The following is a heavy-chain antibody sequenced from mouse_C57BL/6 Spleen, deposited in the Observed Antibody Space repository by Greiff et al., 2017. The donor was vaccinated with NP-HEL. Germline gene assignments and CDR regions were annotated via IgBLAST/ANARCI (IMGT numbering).Heavy chain of an antibody. CDR2: IDPSDSYT. V-gene: IGHV1-69*01. J-gene: IGHJ1*03. Sequence: QVQLQQPGAELVMPGASVKLSCKASGYTFTSYWMHWVKQRPGQGLEWIGEIDPSDSYTNYNQKFKGKSTLTVDKSSSTAYMQLSSLTSEDAAVYYCATWDGYFDVWGTGTTVTVSS. CDR1: GYTFTSYW. D-gene: IGHD4-1*01. CDR3: ATWDGYFDV.